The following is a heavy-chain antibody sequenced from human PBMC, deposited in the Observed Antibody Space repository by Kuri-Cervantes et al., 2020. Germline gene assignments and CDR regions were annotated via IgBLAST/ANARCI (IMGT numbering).Heavy chain of an antibody. Sequence: ASVKVSCKTSGYTFSNYDIIWVRQATGQGLEWMGWMKRNSGNTNYAQKFQGRVTMTGDTSINTAYMELSSLMSEDTAVYYCARNGDGLGYWGQGTLVTVSS. J-gene: IGHJ4*02. V-gene: IGHV1-8*01. D-gene: IGHD5-24*01. CDR3: ARNGDGLGY. CDR1: GYTFSNYD. CDR2: MKRNSGNT.